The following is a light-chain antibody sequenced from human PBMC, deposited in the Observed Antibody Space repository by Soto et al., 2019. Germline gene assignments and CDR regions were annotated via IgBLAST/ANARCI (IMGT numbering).Light chain of an antibody. V-gene: IGKV1-5*03. CDR1: QTISSG. CDR3: QHYNSYSEA. CDR2: KAS. J-gene: IGKJ1*01. Sequence: DIQMTQSPSTLSGSVGDRVTITCRASQTISSGLAWYQQKPGKAPKLLIYKASTLKSGVPSRFSGSGSETEFTLTISSLQPDDFATYYCQHYNSYSEAFGQGTKVELK.